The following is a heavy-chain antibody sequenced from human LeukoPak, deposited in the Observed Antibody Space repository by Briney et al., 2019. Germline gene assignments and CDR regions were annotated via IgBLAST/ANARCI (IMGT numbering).Heavy chain of an antibody. CDR1: GFSFSSYG. CDR3: ARTREQWQVLDY. CDR2: ISHEGSNQ. V-gene: IGHV3-30*03. Sequence: GRSLRLSCAASGFSFSSYGMHWVRQAPGKGLEWVAVISHEGSNQYHADSVKGRFTISRDNSKNMVYLQMNSLRPEDTAVYYCARTREQWQVLDYWGQGTLVTVSS. D-gene: IGHD6-19*01. J-gene: IGHJ4*02.